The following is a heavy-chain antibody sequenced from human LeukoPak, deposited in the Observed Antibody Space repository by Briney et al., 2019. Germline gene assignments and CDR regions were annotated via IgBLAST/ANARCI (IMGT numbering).Heavy chain of an antibody. CDR2: VYNSGST. Sequence: SETLSLTCTVFGASINTSYWSWIRQPAGMGLEWIGRVYNSGSTDYNPSLKSRVTMSIDTSKNQFSLNLASVSAADTAVYYCTRDQFGAIGGYYYYYMDVWGKGTTVTVS. V-gene: IGHV4-4*07. CDR3: TRDQFGAIGGYYYYYMDV. D-gene: IGHD4/OR15-4a*01. J-gene: IGHJ6*03. CDR1: GASINTSY.